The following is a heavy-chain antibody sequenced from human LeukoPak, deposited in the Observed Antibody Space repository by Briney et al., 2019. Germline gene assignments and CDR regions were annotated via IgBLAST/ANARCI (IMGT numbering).Heavy chain of an antibody. CDR3: ARGRGDAFDI. J-gene: IGHJ3*02. D-gene: IGHD5-12*01. CDR2: ISAYNGNT. Sequence: ASVKVSCKGSDYTFTSYGISWVRQAPGQGLEWMGWISAYNGNTNYAQKLQGRVTMTRNTSISTAYMELSSLRSEDTAVYYCARGRGDAFDIWGQGTMVTVSS. V-gene: IGHV1-18*01. CDR1: DYTFTSYG.